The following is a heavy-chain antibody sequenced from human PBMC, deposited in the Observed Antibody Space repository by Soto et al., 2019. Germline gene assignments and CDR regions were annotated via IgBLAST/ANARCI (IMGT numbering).Heavy chain of an antibody. CDR2: INAGNGNT. D-gene: IGHD6-19*01. J-gene: IGHJ3*02. CDR1: GYTFNSYA. CDR3: ARESDSSGFYAFDI. Sequence: ASVKVSCKASGYTFNSYAMHWVRQAPGQRLEWMGWINAGNGNTKYSQKFQGRVTITRDTSASTAYMELSSLRSEDTAVYYCARESDSSGFYAFDIWGQGTMVTVSS. V-gene: IGHV1-3*01.